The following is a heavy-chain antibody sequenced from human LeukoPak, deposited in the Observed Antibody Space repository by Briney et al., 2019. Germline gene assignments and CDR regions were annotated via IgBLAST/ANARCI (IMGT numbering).Heavy chain of an antibody. CDR2: IYYSGST. Sequence: SETLSLTCTVSGGSISSYYWSWIRQPPGKGLEWIGYIYYSGSTNYNPSLKSRVTISVDTSKNQFSLKLSSVTAADTAVYYCAREQGYGSGSNNFDYWGQGTLVTVSS. J-gene: IGHJ4*02. CDR1: GGSISSYY. CDR3: AREQGYGSGSNNFDY. D-gene: IGHD3-10*01. V-gene: IGHV4-59*01.